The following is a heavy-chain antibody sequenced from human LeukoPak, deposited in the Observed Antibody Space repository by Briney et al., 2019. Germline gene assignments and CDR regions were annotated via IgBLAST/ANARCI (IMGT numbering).Heavy chain of an antibody. D-gene: IGHD3-3*01. Sequence: ASVKVSCKASGFTFTSSAVQWVRQARGQCLEWIGWIVVGSGNTNYAQRFQERVTITRDMSTSTDYMELSSLRSEDTAVYYCAASLTIFGVVNESRGQGTLVTVSS. CDR3: AASLTIFGVVNES. J-gene: IGHJ4*02. V-gene: IGHV1-58*01. CDR2: IVVGSGNT. CDR1: GFTFTSSA.